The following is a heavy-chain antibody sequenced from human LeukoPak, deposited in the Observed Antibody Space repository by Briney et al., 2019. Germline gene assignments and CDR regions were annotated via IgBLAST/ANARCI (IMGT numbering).Heavy chain of an antibody. CDR1: GFTFSSYA. J-gene: IGHJ4*02. CDR3: AKSRSVDY. Sequence: GGSLRLSCAASGFTFSSYAMHWVRQAPGKGLEWVAVISYDGSNKYYADSVKGRFTISRDNSKNTLYLQMNSLRAEDTAVYYCAKSRSVDYWGQGTLVTVSS. V-gene: IGHV3-30-3*02. CDR2: ISYDGSNK.